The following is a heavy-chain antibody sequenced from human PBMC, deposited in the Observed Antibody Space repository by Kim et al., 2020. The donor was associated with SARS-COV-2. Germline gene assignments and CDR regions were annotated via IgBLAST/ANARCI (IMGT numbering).Heavy chain of an antibody. Sequence: SETLSLTCTVSGGSITRYYWGWIRQPPGKGLEWIGYICYSGSTTYNPSLKSRVTISVDTSKNQFTLKLSSLTAADTAVYYCARGDYASGTPFDYWGQRTLVTVSS. CDR2: ICYSGST. CDR3: ARGDYASGTPFDY. D-gene: IGHD3-10*01. J-gene: IGHJ4*02. V-gene: IGHV4-59*12. CDR1: GGSITRYY.